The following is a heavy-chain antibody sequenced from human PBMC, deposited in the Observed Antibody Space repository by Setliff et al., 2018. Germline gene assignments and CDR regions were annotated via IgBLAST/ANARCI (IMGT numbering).Heavy chain of an antibody. J-gene: IGHJ2*01. D-gene: IGHD2-2*01. Sequence: KSSETLSLTCAVSDFSVGSVYYWGWIRQPPGRGLEWIANIYYSGTTHYSPSFESRVTMSVDTLKNQVSLKLSSVTAADSALYYCARTSTGRYFDFWGRGTLVTVSS. V-gene: IGHV4-38-2*01. CDR2: IYYSGTT. CDR1: DFSVGSVYY. CDR3: ARTSTGRYFDF.